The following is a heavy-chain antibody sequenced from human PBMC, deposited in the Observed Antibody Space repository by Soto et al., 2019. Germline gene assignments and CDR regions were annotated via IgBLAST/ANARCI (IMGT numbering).Heavy chain of an antibody. V-gene: IGHV4-30-4*01. Sequence: SETLSLTCTVSGGSISSGDYYWSWIRQPPGKGLEWIGYIYYSGSTYYNPSLKSRVTISVDTSKNQFSLKLSSVTAADTAVYYCARGLNYYGSGNYFDYWGQGTLVTVSS. CDR3: ARGLNYYGSGNYFDY. CDR1: GGSISSGDYY. CDR2: IYYSGST. D-gene: IGHD3-10*01. J-gene: IGHJ4*02.